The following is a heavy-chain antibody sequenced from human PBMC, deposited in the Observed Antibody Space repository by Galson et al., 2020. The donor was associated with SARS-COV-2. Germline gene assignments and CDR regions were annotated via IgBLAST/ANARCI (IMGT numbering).Heavy chain of an antibody. D-gene: IGHD3-3*01. CDR3: TKDLEADIWSGCSFRGMDV. CDR2: VRYDGKIE. V-gene: IGHV3-30*02. Sequence: GGSLRLSCLASGFTFSIYGIHCVRQAPGKALEWVAFVRYDGKIEYYADSVKGRFSIFRDNLKKTLYLQMNSLTADDTAMYYCTKDLEADIWSGCSFRGMDVWGQGTTVTVSS. J-gene: IGHJ6*02. CDR1: GFTFSIYG.